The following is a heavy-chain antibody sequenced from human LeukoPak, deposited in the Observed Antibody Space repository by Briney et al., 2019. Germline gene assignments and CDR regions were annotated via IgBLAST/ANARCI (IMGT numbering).Heavy chain of an antibody. CDR1: GGSFSGYY. Sequence: SETLSPTCAVYGGSFSGYYWSWIRQPPGKGLEWIGEINHSGSTNYNPSLKSRVTISVDTSKNQFSLKLSSVTAADTAVYYCARDFRSGWYHPGWFDPWGQGTLVTVSS. CDR3: ARDFRSGWYHPGWFDP. CDR2: INHSGST. D-gene: IGHD6-19*01. V-gene: IGHV4-34*01. J-gene: IGHJ5*02.